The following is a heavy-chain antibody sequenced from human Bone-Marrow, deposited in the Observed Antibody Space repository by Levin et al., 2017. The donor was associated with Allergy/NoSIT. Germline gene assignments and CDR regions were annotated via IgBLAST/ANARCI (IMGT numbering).Heavy chain of an antibody. Sequence: GESLKISCAASGFTISSYWMHWVRQAPGKGLVWVSRINSDGSSTTYADSVKGRFTISRDNAKNTLSLQMNSLRADDTAVYYCAKGGGRVFDYWGQGTLVTVSS. V-gene: IGHV3-74*01. CDR1: GFTISSYW. CDR2: INSDGSST. J-gene: IGHJ4*02. CDR3: AKGGGRVFDY. D-gene: IGHD3-10*01.